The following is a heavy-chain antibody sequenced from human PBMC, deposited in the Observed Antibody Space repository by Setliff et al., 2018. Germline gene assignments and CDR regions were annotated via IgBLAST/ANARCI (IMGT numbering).Heavy chain of an antibody. CDR2: IIPILGIA. D-gene: IGHD5-12*01. Sequence: SVKVSCKASGGTFSSYAISWVRQAPGQGLEWMGGIIPILGIANYEQKFQGRVTITADKSTSTAYMELSSLRSEDTAVYYCARREMATIVDYYYYGMDVWGQGTTVTVSS. J-gene: IGHJ6*02. CDR1: GGTFSSYA. CDR3: ARREMATIVDYYYYGMDV. V-gene: IGHV1-69*10.